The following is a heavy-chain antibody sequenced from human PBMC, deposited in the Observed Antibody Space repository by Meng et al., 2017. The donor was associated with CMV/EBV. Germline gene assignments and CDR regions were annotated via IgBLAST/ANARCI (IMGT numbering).Heavy chain of an antibody. J-gene: IGHJ4*02. CDR2: INSDGSST. V-gene: IGHV3-74*01. CDR1: GFTFSSYW. CDR3: ARVVRGESYLGGDYFDY. D-gene: IGHD1-26*01. Sequence: GESLKISCAASGFTFSSYWMHWVRQAPGKGLVWVSRINSDGSSTSYADSVKGRFTISRDNAKNTLYLQMNSLRAEDTAVYYCARVVRGESYLGGDYFDYWGQGTLVTVSS.